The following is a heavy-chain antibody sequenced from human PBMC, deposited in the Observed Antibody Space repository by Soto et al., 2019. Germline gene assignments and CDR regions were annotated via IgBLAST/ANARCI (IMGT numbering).Heavy chain of an antibody. D-gene: IGHD3-10*01. J-gene: IGHJ3*02. CDR3: ASATNCGSGSYDSNALDI. CDR2: ISSSSTYI. CDR1: GFTFSRYS. V-gene: IGHV3-21*01. Sequence: EVQLVESGGGLVKPGGSLRLSCAASGFTFSRYSMNWVRQAPGKGLEWVSSISSSSTYIYYADSVKGRFTISRDNAKNSLYLQMNILRAEDTAVYYCASATNCGSGSYDSNALDIWGQGTMVTVSS.